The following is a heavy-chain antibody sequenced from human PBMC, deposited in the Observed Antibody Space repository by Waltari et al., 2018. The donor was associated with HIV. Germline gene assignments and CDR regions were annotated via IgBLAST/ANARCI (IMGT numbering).Heavy chain of an antibody. CDR3: ARDHATIFGGGGRDYGMDV. J-gene: IGHJ6*02. CDR1: GGSISSGGYY. Sequence: QVQLQESGPGLVKPSQTLSLTCTVSGGSISSGGYYWSWIRQHPGKGLEWIGYSYYSGSTNNNPSLKSRVTISVDTSKNQFSLKLSSVTAADTAVYYCARDHATIFGGGGRDYGMDVWGQGTTVTVSS. V-gene: IGHV4-31*03. D-gene: IGHD3-3*01. CDR2: SYYSGST.